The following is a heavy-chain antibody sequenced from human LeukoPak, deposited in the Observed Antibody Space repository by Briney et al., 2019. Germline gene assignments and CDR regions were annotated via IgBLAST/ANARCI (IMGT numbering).Heavy chain of an antibody. V-gene: IGHV4-4*07. CDR2: IETSGNT. CDR1: GGSISSYY. CDR3: ARSNSGYDQLTYYYYYYMDV. Sequence: SETLSLTCTVSGGSISSYYWSWIRQPAGKGLEWIGRIETSGNTNYNPSLKSRVTISVDTSKNQFSLKLSSVTAADTAVYYCARSNSGYDQLTYYYYYYMDVWGKGTTVTVSS. D-gene: IGHD5-12*01. J-gene: IGHJ6*03.